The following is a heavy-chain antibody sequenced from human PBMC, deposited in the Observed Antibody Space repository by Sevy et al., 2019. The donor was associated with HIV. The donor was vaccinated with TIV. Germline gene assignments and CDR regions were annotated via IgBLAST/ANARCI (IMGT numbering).Heavy chain of an antibody. CDR3: ARARLPQGGLDY. CDR2: IGTAGDT. J-gene: IGHJ4*02. D-gene: IGHD5-12*01. Sequence: GGSLRLSCAASGFTFSSYDMHWVRQATGKGLEWVSAIGTAGDTYYPGSVKGRFTISRENAKNSLYLQMNSLRARDTAVYYCARARLPQGGLDYWGQGTLVTVSS. V-gene: IGHV3-13*01. CDR1: GFTFSSYD.